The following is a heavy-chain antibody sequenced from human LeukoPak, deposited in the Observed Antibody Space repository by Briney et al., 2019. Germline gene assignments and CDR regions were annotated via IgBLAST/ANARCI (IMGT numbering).Heavy chain of an antibody. J-gene: IGHJ5*02. CDR3: ARDRMTGTGRWFDP. CDR2: VNWNGGRT. CDR1: GFTFDDYG. Sequence: PGGALRLYCAASGFTFDDYGMSWVRQVSGKGLEWVSGVNWNGGRTGYADSVKGRFTVSRDNAKKSLYLQMNSLRAEDTALYYCARDRMTGTGRWFDPWGQGTLVIVSS. V-gene: IGHV3-20*04. D-gene: IGHD1-1*01.